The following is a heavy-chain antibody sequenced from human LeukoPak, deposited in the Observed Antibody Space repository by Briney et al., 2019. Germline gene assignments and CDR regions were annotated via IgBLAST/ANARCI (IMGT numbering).Heavy chain of an antibody. J-gene: IGHJ4*02. D-gene: IGHD2-2*01. CDR3: ARGLRGSPAFDY. Sequence: ASVKVSCKASGNTFTGYYMHWVRQAPGQGLEWMGWINPNSGGTKYAQKCQGRVTMTRDTSISTVYMELSRLRSDDTAVYYCARGLRGSPAFDYWGQGTLVTVSS. V-gene: IGHV1-2*02. CDR1: GNTFTGYY. CDR2: INPNSGGT.